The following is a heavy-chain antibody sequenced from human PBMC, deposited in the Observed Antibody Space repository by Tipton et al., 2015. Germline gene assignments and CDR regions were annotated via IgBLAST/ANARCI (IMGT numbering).Heavy chain of an antibody. V-gene: IGHV4-39*01. CDR3: ARARGRHGGLFDS. Sequence: TLSLTCTVSGGSVSSGSYYWGWIRQPPGKGLEWIGSIYYSGRTYYNPSLKSRVTISVDTSKNQFSLRLSSVTAADTAVYYCARARGRHGGLFDSWGQGTLVTVSS. D-gene: IGHD4-23*01. J-gene: IGHJ4*02. CDR2: IYYSGRT. CDR1: GGSVSSGSYY.